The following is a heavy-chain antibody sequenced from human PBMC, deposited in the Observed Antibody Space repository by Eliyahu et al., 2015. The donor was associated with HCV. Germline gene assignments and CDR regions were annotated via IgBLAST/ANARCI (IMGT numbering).Heavy chain of an antibody. V-gene: IGHV3-66*02. J-gene: IGHJ4*02. CDR2: IYAGGST. CDR1: GFTVSANY. D-gene: IGHD3-22*01. CDR3: ARDRGYDSRGYYPGY. Sequence: EVQLVESGGGLVQPGGSLRLSCAASGFTVSANYMSWVRQAPGKGLEWVSVIYAGGSTQSADSVKGRISVSRDNSKNTLYLEMKSLRPEDTAVYYCARDRGYDSRGYYPGYWGQGTLVTVSS.